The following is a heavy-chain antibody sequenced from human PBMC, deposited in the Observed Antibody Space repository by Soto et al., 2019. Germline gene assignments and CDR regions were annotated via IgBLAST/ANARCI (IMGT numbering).Heavy chain of an antibody. CDR2: IYYGGSA. V-gene: IGHV4-59*08. Sequence: SETLSLTCTVSGGSISTYYWSWIRQPPGKGLEWIGYIYYGGSADYNPSLKSRVTISVDTSKKQFSLKLSSVTAADTAVYYCARGGHCANGVCSALDYWGQGSLVTVSS. D-gene: IGHD2-8*01. CDR1: GGSISTYY. CDR3: ARGGHCANGVCSALDY. J-gene: IGHJ4*02.